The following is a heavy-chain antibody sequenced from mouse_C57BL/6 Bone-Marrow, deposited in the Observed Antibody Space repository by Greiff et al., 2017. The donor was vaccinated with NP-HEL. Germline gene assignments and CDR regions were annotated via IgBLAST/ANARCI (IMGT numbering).Heavy chain of an antibody. CDR3: ANYYGSSYVGYFDY. CDR1: GYTFTSYW. V-gene: IGHV1-59*01. J-gene: IGHJ2*01. CDR2: IDPSDSYT. Sequence: QVQLQQPGAELVRPGTSVKLSCKASGYTFTSYWMHWVKPRPGQGLEWIGVIDPSDSYTNYNQKFKGKATLTVDTSSSTAYMQLSSLTSEDSAVYYCANYYGSSYVGYFDYWGQGTTLTVSS. D-gene: IGHD1-1*01.